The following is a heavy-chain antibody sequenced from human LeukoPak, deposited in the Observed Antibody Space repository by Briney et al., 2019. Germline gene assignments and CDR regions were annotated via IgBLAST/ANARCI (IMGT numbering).Heavy chain of an antibody. CDR3: ARDGVYYDSSGLDY. V-gene: IGHV3-30*02. J-gene: IGHJ4*02. CDR2: IRYDGSDK. CDR1: AFTFSSYG. D-gene: IGHD3-22*01. Sequence: GGSLRLSCAASAFTFSSYGMHWVRQAPGKGLEWVAFIRYDGSDKYYADSVKGRFTISRDNSKNTLYLQMNSLRAEDTAVFYCARDGVYYDSSGLDYWGQGTLVTVSS.